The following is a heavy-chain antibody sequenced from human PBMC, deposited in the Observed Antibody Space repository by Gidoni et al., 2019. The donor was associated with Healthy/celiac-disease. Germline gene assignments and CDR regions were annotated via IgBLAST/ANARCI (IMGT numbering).Heavy chain of an antibody. CDR3: ARGADLYYYDSSGYSY. J-gene: IGHJ4*02. CDR1: GFTFRRWG. Sequence: QVQLVESGGGVVQPGRSLRLSCAASGFTFRRWGMHWVRQAPGKGLEWVAVIWYDGSNKYYADSVKGRFTISRDNSKNTLYLQMNSLRAEDTAVYYCARGADLYYYDSSGYSYWGQGTLVTVSS. D-gene: IGHD3-22*01. CDR2: IWYDGSNK. V-gene: IGHV3-33*01.